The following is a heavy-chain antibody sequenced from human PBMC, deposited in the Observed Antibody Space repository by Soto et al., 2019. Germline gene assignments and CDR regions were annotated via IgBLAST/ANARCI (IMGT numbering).Heavy chain of an antibody. Sequence: PSQTLSLTCAISGDSVSSNSAAWNWIRQSPSRGLEWLGRTYYRSKWYNDYAVSVKSRITINPDTSKNQFSLQLNSVTPEDTAVYYCARDRSGSFDWLQTSAGYYGMDVWGQGTTVTVSS. V-gene: IGHV6-1*01. CDR1: GDSVSSNSAA. D-gene: IGHD3-9*01. CDR3: ARDRSGSFDWLQTSAGYYGMDV. CDR2: TYYRSKWYN. J-gene: IGHJ6*02.